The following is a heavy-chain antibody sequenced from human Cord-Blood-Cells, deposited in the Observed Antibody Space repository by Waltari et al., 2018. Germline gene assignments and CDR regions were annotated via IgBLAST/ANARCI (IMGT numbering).Heavy chain of an antibody. CDR1: GYTLTELS. Sequence: QVQLVQSGAEVKKPGASVKVSCKVSGYTLTELSMHWGRQAAGKGLEWMGDFDAEDGETIYAQKSQGRVSMTENTSTDAGYMELSSLRSEDRAVYYCATAFITWGEFDSWGQGTLVTVSS. J-gene: IGHJ4*02. D-gene: IGHD3-22*01. CDR2: FDAEDGET. V-gene: IGHV1-24*01. CDR3: ATAFITWGEFDS.